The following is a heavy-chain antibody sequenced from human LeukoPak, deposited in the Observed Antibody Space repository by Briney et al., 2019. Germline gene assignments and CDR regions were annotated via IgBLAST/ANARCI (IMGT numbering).Heavy chain of an antibody. D-gene: IGHD3-9*01. CDR2: IYYSGST. CDR3: ARGTYYDILTARWYFDY. Sequence: PSETLSLTCTVSGGSISSYYWSWIRQPPGKGLEWIGYIYYSGSTNYNPSLKSRLTISVDTSKNQFSLKLSSVTAADTAVYYCARGTYYDILTARWYFDYWGQGTLVTVSS. CDR1: GGSISSYY. J-gene: IGHJ4*02. V-gene: IGHV4-59*01.